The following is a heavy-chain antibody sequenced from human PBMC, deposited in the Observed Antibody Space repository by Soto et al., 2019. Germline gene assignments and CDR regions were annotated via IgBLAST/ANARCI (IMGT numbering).Heavy chain of an antibody. Sequence: SQPRCPPCAAPGGPIIDDYRSWIRQPPGKGLEWIGHISHSGSTNYNPSLKSRVTISVDTSKRQFYLKLSSVTAADTAVYYCAREARGVISGMDVWGQGTTVTVSS. J-gene: IGHJ6*02. D-gene: IGHD3-10*01. CDR1: GGPIIDDY. V-gene: IGHV4-59*01. CDR3: AREARGVISGMDV. CDR2: ISHSGST.